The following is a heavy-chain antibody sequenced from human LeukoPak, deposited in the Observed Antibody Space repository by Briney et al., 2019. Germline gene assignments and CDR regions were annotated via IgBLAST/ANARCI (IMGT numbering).Heavy chain of an antibody. CDR1: GFTFSSYW. D-gene: IGHD3-22*01. J-gene: IGHJ4*02. CDR3: ARGHYYDSRPYFDY. Sequence: GGSLRLSCAASGFTFSSYWMSWVRQAPGKGLEWVANIKQDGSEKYYVDSVKGRFTISRDNAKNSLYLQMNSLRAEDTAVYYCARGHYYDSRPYFDYWGQGTLVTVSS. CDR2: IKQDGSEK. V-gene: IGHV3-7*01.